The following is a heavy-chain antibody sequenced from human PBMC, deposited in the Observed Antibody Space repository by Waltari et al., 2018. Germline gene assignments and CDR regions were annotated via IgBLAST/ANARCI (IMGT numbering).Heavy chain of an antibody. CDR3: ASSSAGNYYYYGMDV. CDR1: GGTFSSYA. Sequence: QVQLVQSGAEVKKPGSSVKVSCKASGGTFSSYAISWVRQATGQGLEWMGGNIPILGVANYAQKFTGRVTITADKSTSTAYMELSSLRSEDTAVYYCASSSAGNYYYYGMDVWGQGTTVTVSS. D-gene: IGHD6-13*01. J-gene: IGHJ6*02. V-gene: IGHV1-69*10. CDR2: NIPILGVA.